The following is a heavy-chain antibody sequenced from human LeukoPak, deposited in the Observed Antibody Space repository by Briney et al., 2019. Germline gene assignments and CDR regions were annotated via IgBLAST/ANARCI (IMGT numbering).Heavy chain of an antibody. Sequence: KPSETLSLTCTVSGGSISIYYWSWIRQPPGKGLEWIGYIYYSGSTNYNPSLKSRVTISVDTSKNQFSLKLSSVTAADTAVYYCARGCGGDCYSRDTYYFDYWGQGTLVTVSS. D-gene: IGHD2-21*02. CDR2: IYYSGST. J-gene: IGHJ4*02. V-gene: IGHV4-59*01. CDR3: ARGCGGDCYSRDTYYFDY. CDR1: GGSISIYY.